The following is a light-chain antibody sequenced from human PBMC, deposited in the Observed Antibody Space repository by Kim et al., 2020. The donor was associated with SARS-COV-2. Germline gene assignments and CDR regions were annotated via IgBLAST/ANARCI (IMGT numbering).Light chain of an antibody. CDR3: QVWDSSSDHYD. Sequence: APGKTARITCGGNNIGSKSVHWYQQKRGQAPVLVIYYDSDRPSGIPERFSGSNSGNTATLTISRVEAGDEADYYCQVWDSSSDHYDFGTGTKVTVL. J-gene: IGLJ1*01. V-gene: IGLV3-21*04. CDR2: YDS. CDR1: NIGSKS.